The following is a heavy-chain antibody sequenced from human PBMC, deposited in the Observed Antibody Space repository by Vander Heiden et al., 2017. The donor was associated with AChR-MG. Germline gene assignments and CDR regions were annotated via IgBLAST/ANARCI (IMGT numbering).Heavy chain of an antibody. V-gene: IGHV1-18*01. CDR2: ISGSNGDT. CDR3: AREAFRSASIFDF. Sequence: QVQLVQSGAEVQQSGASVKVSCKAPGDTFGTNGFIWVRQAPGQGLEWMGWISGSNGDTIYAQKFQHRVTMTRDTSTNTNYMDLRSLTSDDTAVYYCAREAFRSASIFDFWGLGTLVTVS. D-gene: IGHD3-3*01. CDR1: GDTFGTNG. J-gene: IGHJ4*02.